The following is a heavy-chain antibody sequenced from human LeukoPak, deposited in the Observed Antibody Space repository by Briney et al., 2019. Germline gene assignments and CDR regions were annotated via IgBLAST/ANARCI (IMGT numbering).Heavy chain of an antibody. CDR2: ISSSSSYI. D-gene: IGHD5-18*01. V-gene: IGHV3-21*01. J-gene: IGHJ4*02. CDR1: GFTFSSYS. Sequence: GGSLRLSCAASGFTFSSYSMNWVRQAPGKGVGWVSSISSSSSYIYYADSVKGRFTISRDNAKNSLYLQMNSLRAEDTAVYYCGRVALDTSMIHYWGQGTLVTVSS. CDR3: GRVALDTSMIHY.